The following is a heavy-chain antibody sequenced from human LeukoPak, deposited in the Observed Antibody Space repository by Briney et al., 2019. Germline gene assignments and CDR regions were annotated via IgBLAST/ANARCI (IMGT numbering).Heavy chain of an antibody. CDR3: ARDPGEVNFDY. CDR1: GFTFSSYS. V-gene: IGHV3-21*01. J-gene: IGHJ4*02. Sequence: GGSLRLSCAASGFTFSSYSMNWVRQAPVKGLEWVSSISSSGAYIYYADSVKGRFTISRDNAKNSLYLQMNSLRAEDTAVYYCARDPGEVNFDYWGQGTLVTVSS. D-gene: IGHD1-26*01. CDR2: ISSSGAYI.